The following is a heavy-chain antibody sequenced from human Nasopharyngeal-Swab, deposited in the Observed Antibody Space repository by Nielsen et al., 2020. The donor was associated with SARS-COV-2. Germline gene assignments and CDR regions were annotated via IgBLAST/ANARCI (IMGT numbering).Heavy chain of an antibody. Sequence: GESLKISCAASGVSFRDHPMHWVRQAPGKGLEWVGRSGDKAQNYATEYAASVKGRFSISRDEHQNSLYLEMNSLKIEDTAMYYCLLGVSHWDQGALVTVSS. CDR3: LLGVSH. D-gene: IGHD3-16*01. CDR1: GVSFRDHP. J-gene: IGHJ4*02. V-gene: IGHV3-72*01. CDR2: SGDKAQNYAT.